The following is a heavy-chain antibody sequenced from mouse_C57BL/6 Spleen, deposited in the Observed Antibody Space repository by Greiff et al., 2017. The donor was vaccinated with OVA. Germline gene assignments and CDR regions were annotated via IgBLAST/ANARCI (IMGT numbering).Heavy chain of an antibody. Sequence: QVQLQPSWAELVRPGASVTLSCKASGYTFTDYEMHWVKQTPVHGLEWIGAIDPETGGTAYNQKFKGKAILTADKSSSTAYMELRSLTSEDSAVYYCTRDGYYVDYWGQGTTLTVSS. J-gene: IGHJ2*01. V-gene: IGHV1-15*01. D-gene: IGHD2-3*01. CDR1: GYTFTDYE. CDR3: TRDGYYVDY. CDR2: IDPETGGT.